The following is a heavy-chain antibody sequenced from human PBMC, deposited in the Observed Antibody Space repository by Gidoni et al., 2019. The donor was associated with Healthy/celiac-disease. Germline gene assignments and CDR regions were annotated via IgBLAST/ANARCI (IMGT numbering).Heavy chain of an antibody. Sequence: QVQLVESGGGVVQPGRSLRLSCAASGFPFSSYGMHWVRQAPGKGLEWVAVIWYDGSNKYYADSVKGRFTISRDNSKNTLYLQMNSLRAEDTAVYYCARDSEYYDILTGYHRQGGMDVWGQGTTVTVSS. J-gene: IGHJ6*02. CDR1: GFPFSSYG. V-gene: IGHV3-33*01. CDR2: IWYDGSNK. D-gene: IGHD3-9*01. CDR3: ARDSEYYDILTGYHRQGGMDV.